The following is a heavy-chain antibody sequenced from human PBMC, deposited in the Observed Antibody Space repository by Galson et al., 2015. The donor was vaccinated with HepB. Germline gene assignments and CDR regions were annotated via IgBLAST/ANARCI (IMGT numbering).Heavy chain of an antibody. D-gene: IGHD6-13*01. J-gene: IGHJ6*02. CDR2: MSSSGGAT. CDR3: AKDLPYSSSWYGDYYYYYGMDV. CDR1: GFTLSSYE. Sequence: SLRLSCAASGFTLSSYEMNWVRQAPGKGLEWISYMSSSGGATYYADSVKGRFTISRDNSKNTLYLQMNSLRAEDTAVYYCAKDLPYSSSWYGDYYYYYGMDVWGQGTTVTVSS. V-gene: IGHV3-48*03.